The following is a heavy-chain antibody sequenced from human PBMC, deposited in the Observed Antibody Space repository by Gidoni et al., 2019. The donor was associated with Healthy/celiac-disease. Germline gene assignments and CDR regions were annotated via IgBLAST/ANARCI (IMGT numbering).Heavy chain of an antibody. CDR3: AKDGGSGSYRTKSATDY. D-gene: IGHD1-26*01. V-gene: IGHV3-30*18. J-gene: IGHJ4*02. CDR2: ISYDGSNK. Sequence: QVQLVESGGGVVQPGRSLRLSCAASGFTFSSYGRHWVRQAPGKGLEWVAVISYDGSNKYYADSVKGRFTISRANSKNTLYLQMNSLRAEDTAVYYCAKDGGSGSYRTKSATDYWGQGTLVTVSS. CDR1: GFTFSSYG.